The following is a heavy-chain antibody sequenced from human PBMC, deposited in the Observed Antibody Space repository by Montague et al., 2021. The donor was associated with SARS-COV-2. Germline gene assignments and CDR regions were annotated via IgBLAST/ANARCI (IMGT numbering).Heavy chain of an antibody. J-gene: IGHJ4*02. D-gene: IGHD3-3*01. CDR1: GASISSRSYY. CDR3: ATLPSRIKIFGVVQGYYFDD. CDR2: KYYIRKT. Sequence: SETLSLTCTVSGASISSRSYYWVWMLQPPGKVLDWIVFKYYIRKTYYNLTLKIRVTISVDTSKNHFSLKLRSVTAAATAVYYCATLPSRIKIFGVVQGYYFDDWGQGTLVTVSS. V-gene: IGHV4-39*02.